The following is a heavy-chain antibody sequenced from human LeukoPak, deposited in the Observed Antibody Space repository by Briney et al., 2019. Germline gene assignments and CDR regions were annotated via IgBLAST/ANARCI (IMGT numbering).Heavy chain of an antibody. CDR2: ISGGGTST. V-gene: IGHV3-23*01. D-gene: IGHD6-19*01. CDR3: AKTFIAVANPIDY. CDR1: GFTFSSYA. Sequence: PGGSLRLSCAASGFTFSSYAMSWVRQAPGKGLEWVSVISGGGTSTYYADSVKGRFTISKDNSRNTLYLQMNSLRAEYTAVYYCAKTFIAVANPIDYWGQGTLVTVSS. J-gene: IGHJ4*02.